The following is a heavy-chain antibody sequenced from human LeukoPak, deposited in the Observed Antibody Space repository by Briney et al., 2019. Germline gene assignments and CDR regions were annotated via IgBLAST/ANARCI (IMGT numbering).Heavy chain of an antibody. CDR2: IYTSGST. D-gene: IGHD2-2*01. J-gene: IGHJ6*02. CDR1: GGSISSYY. Sequence: SETLSLTCTVSGGSISSYYWSWIRQPAGKGPEWIGRIYTSGSTNYNPSLKSRVTMSVDTSKNQFSLKLSSVTAADTAVYYCARRGGFCSRPSCPPYYCHGMDVWGRGTTVTVSS. V-gene: IGHV4-4*07. CDR3: ARRGGFCSRPSCPPYYCHGMDV.